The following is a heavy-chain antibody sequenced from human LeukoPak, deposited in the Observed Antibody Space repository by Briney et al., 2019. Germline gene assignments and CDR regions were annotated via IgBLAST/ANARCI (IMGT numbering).Heavy chain of an antibody. CDR1: GFTFSDYS. D-gene: IGHD2-21*01. Sequence: PGGSLRLSCAASGFTFSDYSMNWVRQAPGKGLEWVSSISRRSRHVYYAGSVKGRFTISRDDARNSLYLQMNSLRAEDMAVYFCVRDLLGCGSTTAYLYHWGQGTLVTVSS. CDR3: VRDLLGCGSTTAYLYH. J-gene: IGHJ1*01. CDR2: ISRRSRHV. V-gene: IGHV3-21*01.